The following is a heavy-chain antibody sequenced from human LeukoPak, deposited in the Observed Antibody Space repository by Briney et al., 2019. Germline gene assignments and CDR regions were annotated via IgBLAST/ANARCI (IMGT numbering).Heavy chain of an antibody. J-gene: IGHJ6*03. Sequence: GASVKVSCKASGYTFTSYGISWVRQAPGQGLEWMGWISAYNGNTNYAQKLQGRVTMTTDTSTSTAYMELRSLRSDDTAVYYCARVGLRYFDWLPYPAYYYYCMDVWGKGTTVTVSS. CDR2: ISAYNGNT. D-gene: IGHD3-9*01. CDR3: ARVGLRYFDWLPYPAYYYYCMDV. V-gene: IGHV1-18*01. CDR1: GYTFTSYG.